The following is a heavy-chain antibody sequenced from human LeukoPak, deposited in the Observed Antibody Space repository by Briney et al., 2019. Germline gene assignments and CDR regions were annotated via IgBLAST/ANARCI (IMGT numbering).Heavy chain of an antibody. V-gene: IGHV3-23*01. J-gene: IGHJ4*02. CDR1: GFTFSSSA. Sequence: GGSLRLSCAASGFTFSSSAMSWVRQAPGKGLEWVSAISNNGGYTYYADSVQGRFTISRDNSKSTLCLQTNSLRAEVTAVYYCAKQLGYCSDGSCYFPYWGQGTLVTVSS. CDR2: ISNNGGYT. D-gene: IGHD2-15*01. CDR3: AKQLGYCSDGSCYFPY.